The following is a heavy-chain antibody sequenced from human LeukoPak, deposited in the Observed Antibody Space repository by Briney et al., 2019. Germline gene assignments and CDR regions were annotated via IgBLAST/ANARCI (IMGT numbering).Heavy chain of an antibody. CDR2: LYSGGAA. Sequence: GGSLRLSCAVSGFSVRDNYLNWVRRAPGGGLERVSVLYSGGAAYYADSVKGRFTISRDTSKNTLSLQMNSLRVEDTALYYCARGTFSPQGSYYGHWGQGTRVTVSS. CDR1: GFSVRDNY. J-gene: IGHJ4*02. CDR3: ARGTFSPQGSYYGH. V-gene: IGHV3-53*01. D-gene: IGHD3-10*01.